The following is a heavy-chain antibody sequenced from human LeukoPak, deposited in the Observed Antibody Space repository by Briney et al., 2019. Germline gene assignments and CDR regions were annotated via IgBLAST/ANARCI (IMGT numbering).Heavy chain of an antibody. CDR2: VSGSGVST. CDR3: AKGAWSTIYTLDY. CDR1: GFTFSSYA. J-gene: IGHJ4*02. Sequence: GGSLRLSCAASGFTFSSYAMSWVRQAPGKGLEWVSAVSGSGVSTYYADSVKGRFTISRDNSKNTLYLQMNSLRAEGTAVYYCAKGAWSTIYTLDYWGQGTLATVSS. D-gene: IGHD6-19*01. V-gene: IGHV3-23*01.